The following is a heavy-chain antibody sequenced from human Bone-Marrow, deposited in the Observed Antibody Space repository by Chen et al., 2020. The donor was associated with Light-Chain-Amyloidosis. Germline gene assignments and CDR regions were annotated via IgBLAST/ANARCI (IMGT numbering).Heavy chain of an antibody. V-gene: IGHV4-34*01. Sequence: QVQLQQWGAGLLKPSETLSLTCGVYGGSLSGYYWRWIRQSPGKGLEWIGEINHSGDTKYSTSLRGRVTISVDTSKNQFSLKLSSVTAADTAVYYCARDYYDSSGYTDAFDIWGQGTMVTVSS. J-gene: IGHJ3*02. CDR1: GGSLSGYY. CDR2: INHSGDT. CDR3: ARDYYDSSGYTDAFDI. D-gene: IGHD3-22*01.